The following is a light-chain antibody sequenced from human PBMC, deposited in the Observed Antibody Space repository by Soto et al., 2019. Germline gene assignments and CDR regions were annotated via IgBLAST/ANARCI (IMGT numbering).Light chain of an antibody. CDR3: QQSYSTPPT. CDR1: QSISSY. CDR2: AAS. V-gene: IGKV1-39*01. Sequence: DIQMTQSASSLSASVGDRVTITCRASQSISSYLNWYQQKPGKAPKLLIYAASSLQSGVPSRLSGSGSVTDFTLTISSLHPEDFATYYCQQSYSTPPTFGQGTKLEIK. J-gene: IGKJ2*01.